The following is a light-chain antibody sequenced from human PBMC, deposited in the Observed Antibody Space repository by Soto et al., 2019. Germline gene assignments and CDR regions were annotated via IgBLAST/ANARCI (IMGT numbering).Light chain of an antibody. CDR1: QSISSY. CDR2: AAS. Sequence: DIQMTQSPSSLSASVGDRVTITCRASQSISSYLHWYPQKSGKAPRLLIYAASNLQSGVPSRFSGSVSGTDFTLTITSLQPEDFATYYCQQSYIIPRTFGQGTKLEIK. J-gene: IGKJ2*01. CDR3: QQSYIIPRT. V-gene: IGKV1-39*01.